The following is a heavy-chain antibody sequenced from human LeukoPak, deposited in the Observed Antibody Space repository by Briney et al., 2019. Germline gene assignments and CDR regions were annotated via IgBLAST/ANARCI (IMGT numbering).Heavy chain of an antibody. V-gene: IGHV4-39*01. J-gene: IGHJ4*02. CDR1: GGSISSSSYY. D-gene: IGHD3-22*01. CDR2: IYYSGST. CDR3: ARHDSSGYPDY. Sequence: SETLSLTCTVSGGSISSSSYYWGWIRQPPGKGLEWIGSIYYSGSTYYNPSLKSRVTISVDTSKNQFSLKLSSVTAADTAVYYCARHDSSGYPDYWGRGTLVTVSS.